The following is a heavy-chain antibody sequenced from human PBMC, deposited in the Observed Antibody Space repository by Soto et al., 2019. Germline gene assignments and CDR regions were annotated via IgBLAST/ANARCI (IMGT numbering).Heavy chain of an antibody. CDR3: ARDGGITMVRGTDY. J-gene: IGHJ4*02. CDR1: GFTLSSYS. CDR2: ISSSSSYI. D-gene: IGHD3-10*01. Sequence: EVQLVESGGGLVKPGGSLRLSCAASGFTLSSYSMNWVRQAPGKGLEWVSSISSSSSYIYYADSVKGRFTISRDNAKNSLYLQMNSLRAEDTAVYYCARDGGITMVRGTDYWGQGTLVTVSS. V-gene: IGHV3-21*01.